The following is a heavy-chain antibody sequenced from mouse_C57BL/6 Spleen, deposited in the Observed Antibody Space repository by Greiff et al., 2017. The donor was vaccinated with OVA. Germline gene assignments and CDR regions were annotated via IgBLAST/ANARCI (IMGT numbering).Heavy chain of an antibody. CDR1: GYSFTGYY. J-gene: IGHJ3*01. Sequence: VQLQQSGPELVKPGASVKISCKASGYSFTGYYMNWVKQSPEKSLEWIGEINPSTGGTTYNQKFKAKATLTVDKSSSTAYMQLKFLTSGDSAVYYCAREDDGYYGWCAYWGQGTLVTVSA. CDR3: AREDDGYYGWCAY. D-gene: IGHD2-3*01. CDR2: INPSTGGT. V-gene: IGHV1-42*01.